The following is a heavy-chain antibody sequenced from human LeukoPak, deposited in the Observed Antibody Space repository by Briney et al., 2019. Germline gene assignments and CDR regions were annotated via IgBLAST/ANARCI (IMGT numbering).Heavy chain of an antibody. CDR1: GGSISSTTYY. J-gene: IGHJ3*01. CDR2: IYYSGST. V-gene: IGHV4-39*07. CDR3: ARGPNTAGNYRAFDL. Sequence: SETLSLTCTVSGGSISSTTYYWAWIRQPPGKGLEWIGSIYYSGSTYYNPSLKSRVIISADTSKNQFSLKLSTVTAADTAVYYCARGPNTAGNYRAFDLWGQGTKVTVSS. D-gene: IGHD4-11*01.